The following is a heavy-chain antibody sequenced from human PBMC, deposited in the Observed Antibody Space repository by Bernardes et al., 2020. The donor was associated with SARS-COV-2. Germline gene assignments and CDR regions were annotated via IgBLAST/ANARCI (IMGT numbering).Heavy chain of an antibody. CDR3: ARLVFMITPGGVDY. CDR2: IYYSGST. D-gene: IGHD3-16*01. V-gene: IGHV4-39*01. J-gene: IGHJ4*02. Sequence: SETLYLTCTVSGGSISSSSYYWGWIRQPPGKGLEWIGSIYYSGSTYYNPSLKSRVTISVDTSKNQFSLKLSSVTAADTAVYYCARLVFMITPGGVDYWGQGTLVTVSS. CDR1: GGSISSSSYY.